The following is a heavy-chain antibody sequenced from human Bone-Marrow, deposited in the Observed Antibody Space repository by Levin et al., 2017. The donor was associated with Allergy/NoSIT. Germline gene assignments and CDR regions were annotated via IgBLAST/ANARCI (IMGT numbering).Heavy chain of an antibody. Sequence: SETLSLTCTVSGASINNTNHYWSRIRQPAGKGLEWIGRMFAGGAATYNRSLRSRVTISIDTSKNQFSLKLTSVTAADTAVYYCARDETFNCWHTGWFDPWGQGTLVTVSS. CDR3: ARDETFNCWHTGWFDP. V-gene: IGHV4-61*02. CDR2: MFAGGAA. D-gene: IGHD1-20*01. J-gene: IGHJ5*02. CDR1: GASINNTNHY.